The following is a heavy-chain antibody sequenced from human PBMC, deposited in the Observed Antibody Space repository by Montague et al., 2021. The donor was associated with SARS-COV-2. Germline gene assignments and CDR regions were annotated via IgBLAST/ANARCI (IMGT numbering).Heavy chain of an antibody. V-gene: IGHV2-70*01. CDR3: ARMPDQVWLDY. CDR1: GFSLSTSGMC. J-gene: IGHJ4*02. D-gene: IGHD5-18*01. CDR2: IYWDDDK. Sequence: PALVKPTQTLTLTCTFSGFSLSTSGMCVSWIRQPPGKALEWLAVIYWDDDKSYSTSLKTRLTISKDTSKNQVVLTMANMDPVDTATYYCARMPDQVWLDYWGQGILVTVSS.